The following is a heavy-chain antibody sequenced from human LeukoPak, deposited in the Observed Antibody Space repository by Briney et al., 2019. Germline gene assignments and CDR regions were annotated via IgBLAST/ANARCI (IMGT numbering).Heavy chain of an antibody. CDR2: GDYSGGK. Sequence: SETLSLTCTVSGDSFSSVTDYWAWIRQPPGKGLEWIASGDYSGGKYYNPSLESRVAISTDMSKSQISLKLTSVTGADTAVYYCAGERGEEYSSGWYKTNFFDNWGQGIRVTVSS. J-gene: IGHJ4*02. V-gene: IGHV4-39*07. D-gene: IGHD6-19*01. CDR3: AGERGEEYSSGWYKTNFFDN. CDR1: GDSFSSVTDY.